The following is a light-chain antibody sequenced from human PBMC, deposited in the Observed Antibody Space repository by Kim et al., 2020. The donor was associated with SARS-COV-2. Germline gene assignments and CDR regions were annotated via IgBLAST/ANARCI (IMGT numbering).Light chain of an antibody. CDR3: NSRDSSGNPVV. J-gene: IGLJ2*01. Sequence: AVRQTVRSTCQGDSLRSYYASWYQQKPGQAPVLVIYGKNNRPSGIPDRFSRSSSGNTASLTITGAQAEDEADYYCNSRDSSGNPVVFGGGTKLTVL. CDR1: SLRSYY. V-gene: IGLV3-19*01. CDR2: GKN.